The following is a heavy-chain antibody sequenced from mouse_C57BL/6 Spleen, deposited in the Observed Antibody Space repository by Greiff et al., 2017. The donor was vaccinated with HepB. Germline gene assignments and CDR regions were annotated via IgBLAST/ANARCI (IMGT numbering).Heavy chain of an antibody. CDR3: ARSGDYAFAY. V-gene: IGHV1-52*01. J-gene: IGHJ3*01. Sequence: QVQLQQPGAELVRPGSSVKLSCKASDYTFTSYWMHWVKQRPIQGLEWIGNIDPSDSETHYNQKFKDKATLTVDKSSSTAYMQLSSLTSEDSAVYYCARSGDYAFAYWGQGTLVTVSA. D-gene: IGHD2-4*01. CDR1: DYTFTSYW. CDR2: IDPSDSET.